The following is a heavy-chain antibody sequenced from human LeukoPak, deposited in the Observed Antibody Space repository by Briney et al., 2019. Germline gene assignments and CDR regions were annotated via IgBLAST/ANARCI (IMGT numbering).Heavy chain of an antibody. CDR2: INSDGATS. V-gene: IGHV3-64D*06. J-gene: IGHJ3*01. CDR3: VKTMVVFGGLIRTDAFDV. CDR1: GFSFNKFA. Sequence: GGSLRLTCAASGFSFNKFAVHWIRQAPGKGLEYVSGINSDGATSHYADSAKGRFTISRDNSKNALYLQLSSLGPEDTALYYCVKTMVVFGGLIRTDAFDVWGQGTMVTVSS. D-gene: IGHD3-10*01.